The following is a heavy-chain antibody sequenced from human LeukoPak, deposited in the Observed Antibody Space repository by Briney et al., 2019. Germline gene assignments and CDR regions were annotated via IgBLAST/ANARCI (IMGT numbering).Heavy chain of an antibody. CDR1: GFTFGDYV. V-gene: IGHV3-49*04. CDR3: TRATPHFLEWLLYPSYYYYGMDV. Sequence: PGGSLRLSCTASGFTFGDYVMTWVRQAPGKGLEWVGFIRSKAYGGTTEYAASVKGRFTISRDDSKSIAYLQMNSLKTEDTAVYYCTRATPHFLEWLLYPSYYYYGMDVWGQGTTVTVSS. J-gene: IGHJ6*02. CDR2: IRSKAYGGTT. D-gene: IGHD3-3*01.